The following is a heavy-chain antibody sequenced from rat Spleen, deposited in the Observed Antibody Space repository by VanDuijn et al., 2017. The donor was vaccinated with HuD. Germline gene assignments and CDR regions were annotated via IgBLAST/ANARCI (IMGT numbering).Heavy chain of an antibody. CDR3: ASLMYTTDYPFDY. J-gene: IGHJ2*01. D-gene: IGHD1-6*01. Sequence: EVQLVESGGGLVQPGRSLKLSCAASGFTFSDYYMAWVRQAPTKGLEWVASISTGGGNTYYRDSVKGRFTISRDNAKSTLYLQMDSLRSEDTATYYCASLMYTTDYPFDYWGQGVMVTVSS. V-gene: IGHV5-25*01. CDR2: ISTGGGNT. CDR1: GFTFSDYY.